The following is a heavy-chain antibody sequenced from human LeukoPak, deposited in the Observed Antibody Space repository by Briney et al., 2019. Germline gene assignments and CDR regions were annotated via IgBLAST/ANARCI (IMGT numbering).Heavy chain of an antibody. CDR2: IIPIFGTA. Sequence: SVKDSCKASGGTCISYAIGWVRHAPGQRLEGMGGIIPIFGTANYGQKFQGRVTITTDEATRTGCMELSSLRSADTAVYYCARGGQPLAYCGGDCYRPFDYWGEGTLVSVSS. V-gene: IGHV1-69*05. D-gene: IGHD2-21*01. J-gene: IGHJ4*02. CDR1: GGTCISYA. CDR3: ARGGQPLAYCGGDCYRPFDY.